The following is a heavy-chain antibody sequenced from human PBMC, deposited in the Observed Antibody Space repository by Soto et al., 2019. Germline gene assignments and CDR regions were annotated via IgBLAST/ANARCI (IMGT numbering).Heavy chain of an antibody. Sequence: SETLSLTCAVSGYSIISGGYYWNWIRQPPGKGLEWIGSIYDNGGTYYNPSLKSRVTISLDRSKNQFSLKLNSVTAADTAVFYCARLDAYNSFDYWGPGILVTVPQ. J-gene: IGHJ4*02. D-gene: IGHD2-2*01. CDR1: GYSIISGGYY. CDR2: IYDNGGT. CDR3: ARLDAYNSFDY. V-gene: IGHV4-30-2*01.